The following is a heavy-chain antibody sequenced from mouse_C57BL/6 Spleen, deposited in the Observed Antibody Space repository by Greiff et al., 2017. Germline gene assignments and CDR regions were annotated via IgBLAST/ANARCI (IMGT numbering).Heavy chain of an antibody. J-gene: IGHJ4*01. CDR2: LWRGGST. Sequence: VKLVESGPGLVQPSQRLSITCTVSGFSLTSYGVHWVRQSPGKGLEWLGVLWRGGSTDYKAAFMSRLSITKDNSKIQVFFIMHSLQADDTDIYDCAKKGTGYAMDYWGQGTSVTVSS. CDR3: AKKGTGYAMDY. V-gene: IGHV2-5*01. D-gene: IGHD2-14*01. CDR1: GFSLTSYG.